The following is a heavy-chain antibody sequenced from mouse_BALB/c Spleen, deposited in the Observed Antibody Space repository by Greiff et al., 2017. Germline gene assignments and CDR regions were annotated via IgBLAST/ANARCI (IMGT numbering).Heavy chain of an antibody. CDR1: GYTFTEYI. Sequence: VQLQQPGAELVKPGASVKLSCKASGYTFTEYIIHWVKQRPGQGLEWIGWIYPGSGSKKYNEKFKDKATLTADKSSSTAYMELSRLTSEDSAVDFYERREDYDYDGVFAYWGQGTLVTVSA. J-gene: IGHJ3*01. D-gene: IGHD2-4*01. CDR2: IYPGSGSK. V-gene: IGHV1-62-2*01. CDR3: ERREDYDYDGVFAY.